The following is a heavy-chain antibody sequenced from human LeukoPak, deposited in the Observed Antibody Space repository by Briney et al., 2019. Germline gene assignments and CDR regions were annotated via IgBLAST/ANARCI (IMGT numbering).Heavy chain of an antibody. CDR2: IYYSGST. Sequence: PSQTLSLTCTVSGGSISSGDYYWSWIRQPPGKGLEWIGYIYYSGSTYYNPSLKSRVTISVDTSKNQFSLKLSSVTAADTAVYYCAREKYNREHRGDYGVNNWFDPWGQGTLVTVSS. CDR3: AREKYNREHRGDYGVNNWFDP. D-gene: IGHD4-17*01. V-gene: IGHV4-30-4*01. CDR1: GGSISSGDYY. J-gene: IGHJ5*02.